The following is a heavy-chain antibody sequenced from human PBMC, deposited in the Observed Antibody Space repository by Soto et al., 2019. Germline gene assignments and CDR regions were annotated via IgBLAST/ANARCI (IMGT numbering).Heavy chain of an antibody. V-gene: IGHV3-7*01. J-gene: IGHJ6*03. Sequence: GGSLRLSCAASGFTFSDYWMTWVRQAPGKGLEWVANINQDDSEKYYVGSVKGRFTISRDNAKNSLTLQMRGLRAEDTAVYFCAREGSVDCRGTSCLNFYMDVWGKGTTVTVSS. CDR2: INQDDSEK. CDR1: GFTFSDYW. D-gene: IGHD2-2*01. CDR3: AREGSVDCRGTSCLNFYMDV.